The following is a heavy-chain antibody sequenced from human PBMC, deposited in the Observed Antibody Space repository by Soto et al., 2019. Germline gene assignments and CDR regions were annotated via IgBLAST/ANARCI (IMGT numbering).Heavy chain of an antibody. V-gene: IGHV1-18*01. J-gene: IGHJ4*02. CDR1: GYTFTTYG. CDR2: ISVYNGNT. Sequence: QVQLGQSGAEVKKPGASVKVSCKASGYTFTTYGISWVRQAPGQGLVWMGWISVYNGNTNYAQKLQGRVTMTTDTSTSTADMELRGLRSDATAVYYCAREYCGGGRCYLPAYWGQGTLVTVSS. CDR3: AREYCGGGRCYLPAY. D-gene: IGHD2-15*01.